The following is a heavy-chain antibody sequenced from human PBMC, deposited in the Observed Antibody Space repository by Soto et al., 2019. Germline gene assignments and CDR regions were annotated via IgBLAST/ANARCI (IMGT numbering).Heavy chain of an antibody. Sequence: QVQLVQSGAAVKKPGSSVKVSCKASGGTFSRYAISWVRQAPGQGLEWMGGITPMFGTANYAQKFQGRVTITADESTSTVHRELRRLRAEDTAVYYCAQTLGSAVAGPGRFDLWGRGTLVIVSS. V-gene: IGHV1-69*12. CDR3: AQTLGSAVAGPGRFDL. CDR2: ITPMFGTA. D-gene: IGHD6-19*01. CDR1: GGTFSRYA. J-gene: IGHJ2*01.